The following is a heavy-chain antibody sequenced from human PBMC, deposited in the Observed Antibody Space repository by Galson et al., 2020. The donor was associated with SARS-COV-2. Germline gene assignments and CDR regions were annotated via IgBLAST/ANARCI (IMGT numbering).Heavy chain of an antibody. V-gene: IGHV4-30-2*01. J-gene: IGHJ6*02. D-gene: IGHD7-27*01. CDR1: GGSISSGGYS. CDR2: IYHSGST. CDR3: ARGERGNGMDV. Sequence: SETLSLTCAVSGGSISSGGYSWSWIRQPPGKGLEWIGYIYHSGSTYYNPSLKSRVTISVDRSKNQFSLKLSSVTAADTAVYYCARGERGNGMDVWGQGTTVTVS.